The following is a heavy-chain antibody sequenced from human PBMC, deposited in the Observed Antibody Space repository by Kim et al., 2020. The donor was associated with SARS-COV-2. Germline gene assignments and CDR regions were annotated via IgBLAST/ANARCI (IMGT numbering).Heavy chain of an antibody. D-gene: IGHD1-26*01. V-gene: IGHV4-59*11. Sequence: SETLSLTCVVSRGSISRHYWSWIRQPPGKGLEWIGYIYDTGSTDTDYTDYSLSLKGRVTISKDASKNEIYLKLTSVTAADTALYYCATSRGDYFGYSDLDVWGQGTAVTVSS. CDR1: RGSISRHY. J-gene: IGHJ6*02. CDR2: IYDTGSTDTDYT. CDR3: ATSRGDYFGYSDLDV.